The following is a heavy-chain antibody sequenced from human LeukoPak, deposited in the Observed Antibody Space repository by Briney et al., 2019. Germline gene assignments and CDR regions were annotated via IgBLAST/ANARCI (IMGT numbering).Heavy chain of an antibody. Sequence: ASVKVSCKASGYTFTGYYMHWVRQAPGQGLEWMGWINPNSGGTNYAQKFQGRVTMTRDTSISTAYMELSRLRSDDTAVYYCARAKWVRGVIIFDYWGQGTLVTVSS. V-gene: IGHV1-2*02. J-gene: IGHJ4*02. CDR3: ARAKWVRGVIIFDY. D-gene: IGHD3-10*01. CDR2: INPNSGGT. CDR1: GYTFTGYY.